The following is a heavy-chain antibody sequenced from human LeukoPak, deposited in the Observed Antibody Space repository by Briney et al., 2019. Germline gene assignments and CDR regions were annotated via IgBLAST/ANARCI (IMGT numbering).Heavy chain of an antibody. CDR1: GFTFSSYA. CDR2: ISGSGGRT. D-gene: IGHD2-8*01. CDR3: AKDGSFINDVCHGDFDY. V-gene: IGHV3-23*01. J-gene: IGHJ4*02. Sequence: GGSLRLPCAASGFTFSSYAMSWVRQAPGKGLEWVSSISGSGGRTYDADSVKGRFTISRDNSKNTVYLQMISLRAEDTAVYYCAKDGSFINDVCHGDFDYWGQGTLVTVSS.